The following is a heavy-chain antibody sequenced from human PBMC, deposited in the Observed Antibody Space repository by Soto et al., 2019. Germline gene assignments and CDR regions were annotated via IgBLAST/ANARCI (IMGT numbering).Heavy chain of an antibody. CDR3: TRASSLDFDF. D-gene: IGHD3-16*01. Sequence: GSLRLSCTTSGFTFGDYALSGVRQAPGKGLEWVGFIRRNAYGGTTDYAASVKGRFTISRDDSKSIAYLQMNSLRTEDTALYYCTRASSLDFDFWGQGTLVTVSS. V-gene: IGHV3-49*04. J-gene: IGHJ4*02. CDR1: GFTFGDYA. CDR2: IRRNAYGGTT.